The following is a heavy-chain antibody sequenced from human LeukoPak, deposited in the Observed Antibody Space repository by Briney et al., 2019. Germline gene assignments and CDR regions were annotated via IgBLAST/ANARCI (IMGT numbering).Heavy chain of an antibody. CDR2: ISYDGSNK. CDR3: AKDWQYDILTGRHDY. D-gene: IGHD3-9*01. CDR1: GFTFSSYG. Sequence: HPGRSLRLSCAASGFTFSSYGMHWVRQAPGKGLEWVAVISYDGSNKYYADSVKGRFTISRDNSKNTLYLQMNSLRAEDTAVYYCAKDWQYDILTGRHDYWGQGALVTVSS. V-gene: IGHV3-30*18. J-gene: IGHJ4*02.